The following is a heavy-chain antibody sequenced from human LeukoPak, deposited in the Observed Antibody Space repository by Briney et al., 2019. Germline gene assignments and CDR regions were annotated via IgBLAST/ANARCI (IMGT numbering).Heavy chain of an antibody. Sequence: ASVKLSCKASGYIFINYGISWVRQAPGHGLEWMGWISGSNGNTFSAQKFQGRVTMTRNTSISTAYMELSSLRSEDTAVYYCARAGGGDPSYDYWGQGTLVTVSS. CDR1: GYIFINYG. V-gene: IGHV1-8*02. CDR3: ARAGGGDPSYDY. J-gene: IGHJ4*02. CDR2: ISGSNGNT. D-gene: IGHD2-21*01.